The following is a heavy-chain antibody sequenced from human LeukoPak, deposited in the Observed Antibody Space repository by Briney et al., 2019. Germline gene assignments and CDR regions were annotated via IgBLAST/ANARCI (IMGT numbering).Heavy chain of an antibody. V-gene: IGHV4-38-2*02. D-gene: IGHD1-26*01. CDR2: VYHVGTT. J-gene: IGHJ4*02. CDR3: ARGMRNRIVGAPFDY. CDR1: GYSISSGYY. Sequence: PSETLSLTCTVSGYSISSGYYWGWIRQPPGKGLEWIVVYHVGTTDYNPSLRSRVTISVDTSKNQFSLKLSSVTAADTAVYYCARGMRNRIVGAPFDYWGQGTLVTVSS.